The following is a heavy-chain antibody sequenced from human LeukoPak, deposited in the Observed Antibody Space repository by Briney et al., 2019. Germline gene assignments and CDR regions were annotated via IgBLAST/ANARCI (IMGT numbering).Heavy chain of an antibody. CDR3: TRVRLTDAFDI. CDR1: GYTFTGYY. V-gene: IGHV1-2*02. Sequence: ASVKVSCKASGYTFTGYYIHWVRQAPGQGLEWMGWINPNSGGTKYAQKFQGRVTMTRDTSISTAYMELSRLRSDDTAIFYCTRVRLTDAFDIWGQGTMVTVSS. CDR2: INPNSGGT. J-gene: IGHJ3*02.